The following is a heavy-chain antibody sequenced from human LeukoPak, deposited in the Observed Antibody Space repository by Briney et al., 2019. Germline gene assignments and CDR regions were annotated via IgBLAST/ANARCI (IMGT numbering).Heavy chain of an antibody. V-gene: IGHV4-4*02. J-gene: IGHJ4*02. D-gene: IGHD1-26*01. CDR1: GGSISSTNW. CDR3: SGESGAFSPFGH. CDR2: NSLSGRT. Sequence: PSGTLSLTCAVSGGSISSTNWWSWVRQPPGQGLEWIGENSLSGRTNYNPTLKSRVTMSLDESKNQVSLNLASVTAADTAVYYCSGESGAFSPFGHWGQGTLVTVTS.